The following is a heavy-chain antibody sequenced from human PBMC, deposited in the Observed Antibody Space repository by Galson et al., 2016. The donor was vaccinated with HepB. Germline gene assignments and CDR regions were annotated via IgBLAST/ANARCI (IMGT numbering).Heavy chain of an antibody. CDR1: GFAFSSHG. CDR2: IWSDGSNK. CDR3: AREGHYSAWFVIDY. V-gene: IGHV3-33*01. D-gene: IGHD6-19*01. J-gene: IGHJ4*02. Sequence: SLRLSCAASGFAFSSHGLYWVRQAPGKGLEWVSVIWSDGSNKYYADSVKGRFTISRDNSKNTLYLQMNSLRAEDTAVYYCAREGHYSAWFVIDYWGQGTLATVSS.